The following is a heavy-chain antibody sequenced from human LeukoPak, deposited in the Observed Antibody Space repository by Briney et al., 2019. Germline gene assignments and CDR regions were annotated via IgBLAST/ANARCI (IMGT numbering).Heavy chain of an antibody. D-gene: IGHD2-2*01. CDR1: GYTFTSHG. V-gene: IGHV1-18*01. J-gene: IGHJ4*02. CDR3: ARGGLYCSSTTCYDTMGY. CDR2: ISAYNGNT. Sequence: ASVKVSFKASGYTFTSHGIIWVRQAPGQGLEWMGWISAYNGNTNYAQKLQGRVTMTTDTSTSTAYMELRSLRSDDTAVYYCARGGLYCSSTTCYDTMGYWGQGTLVTVST.